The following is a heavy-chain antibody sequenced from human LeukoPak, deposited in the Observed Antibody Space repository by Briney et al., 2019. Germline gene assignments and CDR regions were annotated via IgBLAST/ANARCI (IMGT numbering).Heavy chain of an antibody. Sequence: GGSLRLSCVVSGFTFSSYWMSWVRQAPGKGLEWVANIKQDGSEKYYVDSVKGRFIISRDNAKNSLYLQMNSLRAEDTAVYYCARDHRGIYSPFDYWGQGTLVTVSS. J-gene: IGHJ4*02. CDR3: ARDHRGIYSPFDY. CDR2: IKQDGSEK. CDR1: GFTFSSYW. V-gene: IGHV3-7*01. D-gene: IGHD2-21*01.